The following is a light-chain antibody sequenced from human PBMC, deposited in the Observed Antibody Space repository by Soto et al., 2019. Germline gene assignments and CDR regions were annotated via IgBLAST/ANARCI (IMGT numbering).Light chain of an antibody. CDR3: GSWDSRLSAYV. V-gene: IGLV1-51*01. J-gene: IGLJ1*01. Sequence: QSVLTQPSSVSAAPGQKVTISCSGSSSNIGGNSVSWYQQLPGTAPKLLIYDDNKRPSGIPDRFSGSKSGTSATLGITGFQTGDEADYYCGSWDSRLSAYVFGTGTKVIV. CDR2: DDN. CDR1: SSNIGGNS.